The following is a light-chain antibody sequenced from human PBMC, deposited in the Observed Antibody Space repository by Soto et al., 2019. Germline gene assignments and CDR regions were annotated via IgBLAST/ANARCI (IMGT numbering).Light chain of an antibody. CDR1: QSVSSY. J-gene: IGKJ5*01. V-gene: IGKV3-11*01. CDR3: QQRSNWPRT. CDR2: DAS. Sequence: EIVLTQSPATLSLSPGERATLSCRASQSVSSYLAWYQQKPGQAPRLLIYDASNRATGIPAGFSGSGSGTDFTLTISSLEPEDFAVYYCQQRSNWPRTFGQGTRLENK.